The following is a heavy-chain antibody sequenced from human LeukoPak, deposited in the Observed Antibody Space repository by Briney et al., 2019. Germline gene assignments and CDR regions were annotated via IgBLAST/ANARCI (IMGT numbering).Heavy chain of an antibody. CDR2: IKQDGSEK. Sequence: GGSLRLSCAASGFTFSSYSMAWVRQAPGKGLEWVASIKQDGSEKYCVDSVKGRFTISRDNANNSLYLQMNSLRADDTAVYYCARDIGLRKAAPPGWFDPWGQGALVTVSS. CDR1: GFTFSSYS. CDR3: ARDIGLRKAAPPGWFDP. J-gene: IGHJ5*02. V-gene: IGHV3-7*01. D-gene: IGHD6-6*01.